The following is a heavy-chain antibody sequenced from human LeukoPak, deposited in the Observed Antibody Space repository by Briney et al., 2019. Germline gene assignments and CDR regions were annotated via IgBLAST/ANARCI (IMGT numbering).Heavy chain of an antibody. V-gene: IGHV3-48*03. CDR1: GFTFSSYE. CDR3: ARARICGGDCYYFDY. Sequence: GGSLRLSCAASGFTFSSYEMNWVRQAPGKGLEWVSYISSSGSTIYYADSVKGRFTISRDNAKNSLYLQMNSLRAEDTAVYYCARARICGGDCYYFDYWGQGTLVTVSS. CDR2: ISSSGSTI. J-gene: IGHJ4*02. D-gene: IGHD2-21*02.